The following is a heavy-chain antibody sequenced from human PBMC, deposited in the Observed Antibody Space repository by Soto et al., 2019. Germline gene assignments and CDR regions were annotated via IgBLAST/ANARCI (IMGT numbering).Heavy chain of an antibody. D-gene: IGHD3-10*01. CDR1: GFTFSSYW. J-gene: IGHJ3*02. CDR2: IKQDGSEK. V-gene: IGHV3-7*04. CDR3: ARALGGSMVRGAIINIPIDAFDI. Sequence: GGSLRLSCAASGFTFSSYWMSWVRQAPGKGLEWVANIKQDGSEKYYVDSVKGRFTISRDNAKNSLYLQMNSLRAEDTAVYYCARALGGSMVRGAIINIPIDAFDIWGQGTMVTVSS.